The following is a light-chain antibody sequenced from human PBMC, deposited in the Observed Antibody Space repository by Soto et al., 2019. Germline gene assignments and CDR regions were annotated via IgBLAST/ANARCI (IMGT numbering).Light chain of an antibody. CDR2: GVT. Sequence: QSVLTQPASVSGSPGQSITISCTGTTTDVGAYNFVSWYQHHPDKAPKLIIYGVTNRPSGVSNRFSGSKSGNTASLTISGLQAEDEADYYCCSFAGSSTSVFGTGTKLTVL. CDR3: CSFAGSSTSV. CDR1: TTDVGAYNF. J-gene: IGLJ1*01. V-gene: IGLV2-23*02.